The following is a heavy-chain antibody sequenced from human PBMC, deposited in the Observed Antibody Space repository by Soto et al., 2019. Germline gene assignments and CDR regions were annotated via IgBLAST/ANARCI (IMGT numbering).Heavy chain of an antibody. V-gene: IGHV3-33*01. J-gene: IGHJ4*02. CDR1: GFTFSSYG. CDR3: ARDDILTGSDPMPNHY. Sequence: HPGGSLRLSCAASGFTFSSYGMHWVRQAPGKGLEWVAVKWYDGSNKYYADSVKGRFTISRDNSKNTLYLPMNSLRAEDTAVYNRARDDILTGSDPMPNHYRDQGTLVTVSS. CDR2: KWYDGSNK. D-gene: IGHD3-9*01.